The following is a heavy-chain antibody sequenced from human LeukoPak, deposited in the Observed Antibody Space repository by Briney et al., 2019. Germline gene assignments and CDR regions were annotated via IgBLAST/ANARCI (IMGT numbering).Heavy chain of an antibody. CDR1: GFTVSSNY. V-gene: IGHV3-53*01. CDR2: IYSGGST. Sequence: GGSLRLSCAASGFTVSSNYMSWVPQAPGKGLEWVSVIYSGGSTYYADSVKGRFTISRDNSKNTLYLQMNSLRAEDTAVYYCARGPGHYESSGYYYSEFYWGQGTLVTVSS. D-gene: IGHD3-22*01. CDR3: ARGPGHYESSGYYYSEFY. J-gene: IGHJ4*02.